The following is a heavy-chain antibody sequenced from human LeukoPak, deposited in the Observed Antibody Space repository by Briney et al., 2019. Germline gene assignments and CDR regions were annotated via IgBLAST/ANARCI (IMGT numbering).Heavy chain of an antibody. CDR1: GITLSNYG. J-gene: IGHJ4*02. CDR3: AKRGIVNRAVIIIGFHKESYYFDY. V-gene: IGHV3-23*01. CDR2: ISERGGST. Sequence: PGWSLRLSCVVSGITLSNYGMSWVRRAPGKGLEWVSGISERGGSTNYADSVKGRFIISRDTSKNTVYLQMNSLRVEDTAVYFCAKRGIVNRAVIIIGFHKESYYFDYWGQGILVTVSS. D-gene: IGHD3-10*01.